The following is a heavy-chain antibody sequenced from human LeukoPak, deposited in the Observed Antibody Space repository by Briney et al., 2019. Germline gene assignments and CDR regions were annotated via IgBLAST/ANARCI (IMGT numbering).Heavy chain of an antibody. CDR3: AKEGIAAAGMDYYYYYMDV. J-gene: IGHJ6*03. CDR2: ISSSSSYI. V-gene: IGHV3-21*01. CDR1: GFTFSSYS. D-gene: IGHD6-13*01. Sequence: PGGSLRLSCAASGFTFSSYSMNWVRQAPGKGLEWVSSISSSSSYIYYADSVKGRFTISRDNAKNSLYLQMNSLRAEDTAVYYCAKEGIAAAGMDYYYYYMDVWGKGTTVTVSS.